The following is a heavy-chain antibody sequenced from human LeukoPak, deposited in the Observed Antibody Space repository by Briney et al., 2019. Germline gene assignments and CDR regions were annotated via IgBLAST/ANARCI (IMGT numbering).Heavy chain of an antibody. CDR1: GFTFSSYS. CDR3: ARGVGARTDWFDP. Sequence: GGSLRLSCAASGFTFSSYSMNWVRQAPGKGLEWVSSISSSSSYIYYADSVKGRFTIARDNAKNSLYLQMNSLRAEDTAVYYCARGVGARTDWFDPWGQGTLVTVSS. CDR2: ISSSSSYI. J-gene: IGHJ5*02. D-gene: IGHD1-26*01. V-gene: IGHV3-21*01.